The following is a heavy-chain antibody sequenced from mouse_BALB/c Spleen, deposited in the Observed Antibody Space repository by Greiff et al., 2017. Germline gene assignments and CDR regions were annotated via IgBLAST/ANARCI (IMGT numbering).Heavy chain of an antibody. CDR2: ISSGSSTI. J-gene: IGHJ1*01. D-gene: IGHD1-1*01. CDR3: ARGAYGSRYWYFDV. CDR1: GFTFSSFG. Sequence: EVQLQESGGGLVKPGGSRKLSCAASGFTFSSFGMHWVRQAPEKGLEWVAYISSGSSTIYYADTVKGRFTISRDNPKNTLFLQMTSLRSEDTAMYYCARGAYGSRYWYFDVWGAGTTVTVSS. V-gene: IGHV5-17*02.